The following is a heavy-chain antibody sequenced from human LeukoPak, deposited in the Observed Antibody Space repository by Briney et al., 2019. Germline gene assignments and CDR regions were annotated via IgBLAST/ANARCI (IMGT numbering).Heavy chain of an antibody. CDR1: GYSLSELS. CDR2: FDPEDDEA. CDR3: ATDVTGTAPYDF. J-gene: IGHJ4*02. Sequence: VASVKVSCKVSGYSLSELSIHWVRQAPGKGLEWMGGFDPEDDEAIYVQSLEGRVTMTEDTSTDTAYMELNGLTSDDAAVYYCATDVTGTAPYDFWGQGTLVTVS. V-gene: IGHV1-24*01. D-gene: IGHD1-1*01.